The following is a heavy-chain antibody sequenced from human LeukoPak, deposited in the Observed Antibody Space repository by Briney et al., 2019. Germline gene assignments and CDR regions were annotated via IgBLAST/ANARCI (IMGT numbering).Heavy chain of an antibody. CDR3: ARGRLLWGNYYMDV. V-gene: IGHV1-2*02. J-gene: IGHJ6*03. CDR1: GYTFTGYY. Sequence: ASVKVSYKASGYTFTGYYMHWVRQAPGQGLEWMGWINPNSGGTNYAQKFQGRVTMTRDTSISTAYMELSRLRSDDTAVYYCARGRLLWGNYYMDVWGKGTTVTVSS. D-gene: IGHD2-2*01. CDR2: INPNSGGT.